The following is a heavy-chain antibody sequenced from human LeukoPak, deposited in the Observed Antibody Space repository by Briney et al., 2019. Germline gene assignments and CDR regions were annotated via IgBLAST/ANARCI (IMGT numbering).Heavy chain of an antibody. D-gene: IGHD3-3*01. Sequence: PSETLSLTCAVSGGSISSNSYYWGWIRQPPGKGLEWIGSTYYSGSTYYNPSLKSRVTISVDTSKNQFSLKLSSVTAADTAVYYCARVFGDFWSGWYYYYMDVWGKGTTVTVSS. J-gene: IGHJ6*03. CDR1: GGSISSNSYY. CDR3: ARVFGDFWSGWYYYYMDV. V-gene: IGHV4-39*07. CDR2: TYYSGST.